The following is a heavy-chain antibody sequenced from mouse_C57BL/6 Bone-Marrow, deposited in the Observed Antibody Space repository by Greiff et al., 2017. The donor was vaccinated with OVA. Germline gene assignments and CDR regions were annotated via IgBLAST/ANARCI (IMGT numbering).Heavy chain of an antibody. J-gene: IGHJ2*01. CDR2: IDPNSGGT. CDR1: GYTFTSYW. D-gene: IGHD1-1*01. Sequence: QVQLQQPGAELVKPGASVKLSCKASGYTFTSYWMHWVKQRPGRGLEWIGRIDPNSGGTKYNEKFKSKATLTVDKPSSPAYMQLSSLTSEDSAVYYCARQGLYYYGSSYVLDYWGQGTTLTVSS. V-gene: IGHV1-72*01. CDR3: ARQGLYYYGSSYVLDY.